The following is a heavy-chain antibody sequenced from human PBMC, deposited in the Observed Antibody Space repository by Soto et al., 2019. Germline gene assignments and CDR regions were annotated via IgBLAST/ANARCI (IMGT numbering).Heavy chain of an antibody. CDR1: GFTFSSFF. V-gene: IGHV3-NL1*01. CDR3: AREYSLAVVAPWY. J-gene: IGHJ4*02. CDR2: IDTSGGVT. D-gene: IGHD3-22*01. Sequence: PGGSLRLSCTASGFTFSSFFMNWVRQAPGKGPEGVSGIDTSGGVTKYADSVKGRFTISRDNSENTLYLQMNSLRREDTSVYYCAREYSLAVVAPWYWGQGILVTVSS.